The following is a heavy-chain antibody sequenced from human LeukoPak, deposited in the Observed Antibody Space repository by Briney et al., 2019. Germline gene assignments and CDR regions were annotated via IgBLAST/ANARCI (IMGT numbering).Heavy chain of an antibody. J-gene: IGHJ4*02. V-gene: IGHV4-34*01. CDR1: GGSFSGYS. D-gene: IGHD3-10*01. CDR2: INHSGGT. CDR3: ARGVDYYGV. Sequence: PSETLSLTCAVYGGSFSGYSWNWIRQPPVKGLEWIGKINHSGGTNYNPSLKSRVTISVDTSKKQFSLKLSSVTAADTAVYYCARGVDYYGVWGQGTLVTASS.